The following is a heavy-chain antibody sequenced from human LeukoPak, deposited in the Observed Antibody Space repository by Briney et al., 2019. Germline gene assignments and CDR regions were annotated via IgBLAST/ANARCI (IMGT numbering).Heavy chain of an antibody. CDR3: ARGDFCSKSNCYLRPMDV. D-gene: IGHD3-3*01. V-gene: IGHV4-59*01. Sequence: SETLSLSCTVSGGSISAYYWNWIRQPPGKGLEWIGYIYYSGSTTYNPSLKSRVTMSVDTDKNQFSLKLRSVTAADTAVYYCARGDFCSKSNCYLRPMDVWGKGTTVTVSS. J-gene: IGHJ6*03. CDR1: GGSISAYY. CDR2: IYYSGST.